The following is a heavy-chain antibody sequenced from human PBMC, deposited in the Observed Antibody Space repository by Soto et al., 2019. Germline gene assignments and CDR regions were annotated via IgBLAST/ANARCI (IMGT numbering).Heavy chain of an antibody. CDR2: IWYDGSRT. CDR3: AREQIGVAGSTDDY. D-gene: IGHD6-19*01. J-gene: IGHJ4*02. CDR1: GFTFSTYG. Sequence: QVQLVESGGGVVQPGRSLRLSCAASGFTFSTYGMHWVRQAPGKGLDWVALIWYDGSRTYYAESVKGRFTISRDNSKNTLLLQMNSLRVEDTAVYYCAREQIGVAGSTDDYWGQGTLVTVSS. V-gene: IGHV3-33*01.